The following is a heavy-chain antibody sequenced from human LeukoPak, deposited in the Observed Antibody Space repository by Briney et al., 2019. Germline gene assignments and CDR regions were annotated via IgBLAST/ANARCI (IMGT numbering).Heavy chain of an antibody. J-gene: IGHJ4*02. D-gene: IGHD4-11*01. Sequence: SETLSPTCTVSGASIITTNYYWGWIRQPPGKGLEWIGSISYSGNAYYNPSLRSRLSISMDASKNQFSLKVRSVTAADTAVYYCARNLGQTWGTVTTDLWYFDHWGQGTLVPVSS. CDR2: ISYSGNA. V-gene: IGHV4-39*01. CDR1: GASIITTNYY. CDR3: ARNLGQTWGTVTTDLWYFDH.